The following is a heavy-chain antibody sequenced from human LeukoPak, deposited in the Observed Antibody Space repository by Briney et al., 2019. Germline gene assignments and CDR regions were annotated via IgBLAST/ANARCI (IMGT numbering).Heavy chain of an antibody. D-gene: IGHD2-2*02. V-gene: IGHV1-24*01. CDR1: GYTFTELS. Sequence: ASVKVSCKVSGYTFTELSMHWVRQAPGKGLEWMEGFDPEDGETIYAQKFQGRVTMTEDTSTDTAYMELSSLRSEDTAVYYCATEGLVDCSSTSCYTMWFDPWGQGTLVTVSS. CDR3: ATEGLVDCSSTSCYTMWFDP. CDR2: FDPEDGET. J-gene: IGHJ5*02.